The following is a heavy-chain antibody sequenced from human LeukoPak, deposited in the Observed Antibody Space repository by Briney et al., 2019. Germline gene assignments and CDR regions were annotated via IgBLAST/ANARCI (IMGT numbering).Heavy chain of an antibody. CDR3: IGSGGWPGY. Sequence: GGSLRLSGAASGFTFSSYWMHWVRQAPGKGLVWFSRIASDGSTVYADSVKGRFTISRDNAKDTVYLQMNSLRVEDTAVYYCIGSGGWPGYWCQGTLVTVSS. CDR2: IASDGST. D-gene: IGHD1-26*01. V-gene: IGHV3-74*01. CDR1: GFTFSSYW. J-gene: IGHJ4*02.